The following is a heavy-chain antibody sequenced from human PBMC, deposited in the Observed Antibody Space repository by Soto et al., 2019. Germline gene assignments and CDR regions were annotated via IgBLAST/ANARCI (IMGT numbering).Heavy chain of an antibody. V-gene: IGHV3-15*01. J-gene: IGHJ3*02. CDR3: TKVLALPPNDAFDI. CDR1: GYNFNVAW. D-gene: IGHD3-3*02. Sequence: EGQLVDSGGRLVEPGGSLRLSCAACGYNFNVAWMNWVRHAPGKGLEWLGRIKSKGGGETTEYVAFVKGRFTISRDDAKNTLYLQMNSLKSEDTAVYYCTKVLALPPNDAFDIWGQGTMVTVSS. CDR2: IKSKGGGETT.